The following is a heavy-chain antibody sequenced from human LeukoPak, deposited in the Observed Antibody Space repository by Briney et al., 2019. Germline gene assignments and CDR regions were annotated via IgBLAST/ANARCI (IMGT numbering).Heavy chain of an antibody. CDR2: ISYDGSNK. Sequence: PGGSLRLSCAASGFTFSSYAMHWVRQAPGKGLEWVAVISYDGSNKYYADSVKGRFTISRDNSKNTLYLQMNSLRAEDTAVYYCAREGQWLAPYYYGMDVWGQGTTVTVSS. D-gene: IGHD6-19*01. V-gene: IGHV3-30*04. J-gene: IGHJ6*02. CDR3: AREGQWLAPYYYGMDV. CDR1: GFTFSSYA.